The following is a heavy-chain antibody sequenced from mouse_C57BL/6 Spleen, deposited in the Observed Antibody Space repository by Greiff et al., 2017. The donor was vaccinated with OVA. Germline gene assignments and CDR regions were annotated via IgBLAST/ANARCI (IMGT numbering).Heavy chain of an antibody. Sequence: EVQVVESGGDLVKPGGSLKLSCAASGFTFSSYGMSWVRQTPDKRLEWVATISSGGSYTYYPDSVKGRFTISRDNAKNTLYLQMSSLKSEDTAMYYCARLYYYGSSYAMDYWGQGTSVTVSS. D-gene: IGHD1-1*01. CDR2: ISSGGSYT. CDR1: GFTFSSYG. J-gene: IGHJ4*01. V-gene: IGHV5-6*01. CDR3: ARLYYYGSSYAMDY.